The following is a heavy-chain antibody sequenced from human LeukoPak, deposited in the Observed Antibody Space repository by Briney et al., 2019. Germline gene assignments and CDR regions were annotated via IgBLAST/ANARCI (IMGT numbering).Heavy chain of an antibody. V-gene: IGHV4-61*01. CDR2: IYYSGST. CDR1: GGSVSSGSYY. J-gene: IGHJ2*01. D-gene: IGHD2-2*01. Sequence: SETLSLTCTVSGGSVSSGSYYWSWIRQPPGKGLEWIGYIYYSGSTNYNPSLKSRVTISVDTSKNQFSPKLSSVTAADTAVYYCARDFRVPAAAYWYFDLWGRGTLVTVSS. CDR3: ARDFRVPAAAYWYFDL.